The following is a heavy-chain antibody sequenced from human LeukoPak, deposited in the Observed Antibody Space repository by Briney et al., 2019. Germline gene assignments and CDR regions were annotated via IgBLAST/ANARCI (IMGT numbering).Heavy chain of an antibody. J-gene: IGHJ4*02. D-gene: IGHD4-17*01. CDR2: ISSSSSYI. CDR1: GFTFSSYS. CDR3: ARDRGYGDPLDY. V-gene: IGHV3-21*01. Sequence: PGGSLRLSCAASGFTFSSYSMNWVRQAPGKGLEWVSSISSSSSYIYYADSVKGRSTISRDNAKNSLYLQMNSLRAEDTAVYYCARDRGYGDPLDYWGQGTLVTVSS.